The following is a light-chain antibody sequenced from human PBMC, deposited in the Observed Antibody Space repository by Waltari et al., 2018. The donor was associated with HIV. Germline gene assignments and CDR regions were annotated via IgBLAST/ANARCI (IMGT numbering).Light chain of an antibody. CDR2: YDD. CDR1: SSNIGNNA. Sequence: QSVLTQPPSVSEAPRQRVTISCSGSSSNIGNNAVTWYQQLPGKAPKLLIYYDDLLPSGVSDRFSGSKSGTSASLAISGLQSEDEADYYCAAWDDSLNGPTFGGGTKLTVL. J-gene: IGLJ3*02. V-gene: IGLV1-36*01. CDR3: AAWDDSLNGPT.